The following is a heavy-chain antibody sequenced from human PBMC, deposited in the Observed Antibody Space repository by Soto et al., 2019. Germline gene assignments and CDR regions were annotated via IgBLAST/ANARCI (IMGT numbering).Heavy chain of an antibody. CDR2: ISGGGGNT. J-gene: IGHJ4*02. Sequence: EVQLLESGGGRVQPGGSLRLSCAASGFSFSSVAMNWVRQAPGKGLEWVSFISGGGGNTDYADSVKGRFRDSRDNSRSTLILEMNSLRGEDTGIYFCAKGLSALPIFEHWGQGALVTVS. V-gene: IGHV3-23*01. CDR3: AKGLSALPIFEH. CDR1: GFSFSSVA.